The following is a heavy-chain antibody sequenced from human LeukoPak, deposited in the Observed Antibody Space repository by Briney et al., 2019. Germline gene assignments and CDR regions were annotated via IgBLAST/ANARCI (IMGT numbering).Heavy chain of an antibody. CDR1: SGSTNNFY. CDR3: ARTNQISETAFDI. J-gene: IGHJ3*02. CDR2: ILSSGST. V-gene: IGHV4-59*01. Sequence: PSETLSLTCSVSSGSTNNFYWSWIRQPPGKGLEWIGYILSSGSTNYNPSVKSRVSISVDTSRNQFSLKLSSVTAADTAVYYCARTNQISETAFDIWGQGTMVIVSS. D-gene: IGHD1-14*01.